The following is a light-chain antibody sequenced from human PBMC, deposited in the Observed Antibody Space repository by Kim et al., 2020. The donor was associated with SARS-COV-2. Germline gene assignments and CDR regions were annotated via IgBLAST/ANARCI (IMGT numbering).Light chain of an antibody. Sequence: VSVSPGQTASIACSGRKLADKNVSWYQQKPGQSPVLPIYQNNKRPSGIPDRFAGSNSGNTATLTIGGTQAMDEADYYCKAWDSGVIFGGGTKVTVL. CDR1: KLADKN. CDR2: QNN. V-gene: IGLV3-1*01. J-gene: IGLJ2*01. CDR3: KAWDSGVI.